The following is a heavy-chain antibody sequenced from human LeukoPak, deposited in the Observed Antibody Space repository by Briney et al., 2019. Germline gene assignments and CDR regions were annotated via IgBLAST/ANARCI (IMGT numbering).Heavy chain of an antibody. CDR2: IYPGDSDT. J-gene: IGHJ4*02. CDR1: GFRFTSYW. D-gene: IGHD3-3*01. Sequence: EESLKISCKGSGFRFTSYWIGWVRQMPGKGLEWMGTIYPGDSDTRYSPSFQGQVTISVDKSINTTYLQWSSLKASDTAVYYCARQGLRYLDWSVDSWGQGTLVTVSS. CDR3: ARQGLRYLDWSVDS. V-gene: IGHV5-51*01.